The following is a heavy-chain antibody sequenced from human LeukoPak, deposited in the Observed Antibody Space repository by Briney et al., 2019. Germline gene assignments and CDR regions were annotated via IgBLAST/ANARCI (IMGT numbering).Heavy chain of an antibody. CDR2: IYSGGST. V-gene: IGHV3-53*01. CDR1: GFTFSSSE. J-gene: IGHJ3*02. CDR3: ARGGSYLSAFDI. D-gene: IGHD1-26*01. Sequence: GGSLRLSCVASGFTFSSSEMSWVRQAPGKGLEGVSIIYSGGSTFYADSVKGRFTISRDNSKNTLYLQMNSLRAEDTAVYYCARGGSYLSAFDIWGQGTMVTVSS.